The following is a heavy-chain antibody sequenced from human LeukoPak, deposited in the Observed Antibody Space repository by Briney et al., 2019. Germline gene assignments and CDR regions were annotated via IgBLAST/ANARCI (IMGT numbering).Heavy chain of an antibody. CDR2: IYHSGST. J-gene: IGHJ5*02. Sequence: PSETLSLTCTVSGYSISSGYYWGWIRQPPGKGLEWFGSIYHSGSTYHNPSLKSRVAISVDTSKNHFSLKLSSVTAADTAVYYCARARIAAREYWFDPWGQGTLVTVSS. CDR3: ARARIAAREYWFDP. CDR1: GYSISSGYY. D-gene: IGHD6-6*01. V-gene: IGHV4-38-2*02.